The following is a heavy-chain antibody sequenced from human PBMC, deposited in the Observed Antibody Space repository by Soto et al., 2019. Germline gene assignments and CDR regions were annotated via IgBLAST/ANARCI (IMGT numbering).Heavy chain of an antibody. V-gene: IGHV3-30-3*01. J-gene: IGHJ4*02. CDR3: ARAVGLY. CDR1: GFTFSSYA. CDR2: ISYDGSNK. Sequence: GGSLRLSCAASGFTFSSYAMHWVRQAPGKGLEWVAVISYDGSNKYYADSVKGRFTISRDNSKNTLYLQMNSLRAEDTAVYYCARAVGLYWGQGTLVTVSS. D-gene: IGHD3-16*01.